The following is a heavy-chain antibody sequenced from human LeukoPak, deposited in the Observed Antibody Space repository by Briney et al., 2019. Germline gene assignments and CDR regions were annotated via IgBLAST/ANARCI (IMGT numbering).Heavy chain of an antibody. J-gene: IGHJ4*02. V-gene: IGHV3-48*02. Sequence: GGSLRLSCAASGFTFSSYSMKWVPQAPGKGLEWLSYISSSSNTIYYADSVKGRFTISRDDAKNSLYLQMNSLRDEDTAVYYCAREAPGAHNHFDYWGQGTLVTVSS. CDR1: GFTFSSYS. CDR3: AREAPGAHNHFDY. D-gene: IGHD1-26*01. CDR2: ISSSSNTI.